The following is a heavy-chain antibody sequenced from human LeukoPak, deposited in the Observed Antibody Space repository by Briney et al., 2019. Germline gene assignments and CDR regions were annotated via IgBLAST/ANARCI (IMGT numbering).Heavy chain of an antibody. CDR3: GRGIKVTGKDWYFAI. J-gene: IGHJ2*01. V-gene: IGHV3-21*01. CDR2: IGTSSTYI. Sequence: PGGSLRLSCAASGFTFITYSMNWVRQAPGKGLEGVSSIGTSSTYIYYADLVKGRFSISTDNARNSPFLQIKSRRPEETSVYYCGRGIKVTGKDWYFAIWGRGTLVTVSS. CDR1: GFTFITYS. D-gene: IGHD6-19*01.